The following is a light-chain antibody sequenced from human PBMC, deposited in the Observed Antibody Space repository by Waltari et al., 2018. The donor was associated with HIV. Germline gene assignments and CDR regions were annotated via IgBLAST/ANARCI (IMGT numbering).Light chain of an antibody. V-gene: IGKV1-5*03. CDR1: QHIDNW. CDR2: QAS. J-gene: IGKJ2*01. CDR3: QQYSTHYG. Sequence: DVQMTQSPSTLSASVGATVVITCQASQHIDNWLAWYLQTPGRAPKLLLSQASILESGVSSRFTGSGSGTEFTLTIRSLQPDDVGTYYCQQYSTHYGFGQGT.